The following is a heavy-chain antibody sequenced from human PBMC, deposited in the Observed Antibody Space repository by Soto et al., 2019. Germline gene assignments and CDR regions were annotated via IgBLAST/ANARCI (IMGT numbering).Heavy chain of an antibody. Sequence: SETLSLTCTVSGVSMSSSSYYWGWIRQPPGEGLEWIGTIYYSGRTYYKASLESRLTISVDTSKNEISLRLSPVTAADTAMYYCARHSGGWLYYFDFWGQGTLVTVSS. CDR3: ARHSGGWLYYFDF. CDR2: IYYSGRT. V-gene: IGHV4-39*01. J-gene: IGHJ4*02. CDR1: GVSMSSSSYY. D-gene: IGHD2-15*01.